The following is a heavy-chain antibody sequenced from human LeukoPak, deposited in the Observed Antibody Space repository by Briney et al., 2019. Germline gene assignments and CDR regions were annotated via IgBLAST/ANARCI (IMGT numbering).Heavy chain of an antibody. Sequence: GGSLRLSCAASGFTFSSYGMHWVRQAPGKGLEWVAVIWYDGSNKYYADSVKGRFTISRDNSKNTLYLQMNSLRAEDTAVYYCANDLSGSYWGAFDIWGQGTMVTVSS. CDR2: IWYDGSNK. CDR1: GFTFSSYG. J-gene: IGHJ3*02. V-gene: IGHV3-33*06. D-gene: IGHD1-26*01. CDR3: ANDLSGSYWGAFDI.